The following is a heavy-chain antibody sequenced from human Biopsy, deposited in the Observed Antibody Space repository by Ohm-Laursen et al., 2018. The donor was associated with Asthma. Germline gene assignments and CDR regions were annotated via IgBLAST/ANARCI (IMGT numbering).Heavy chain of an antibody. CDR2: ISYDGNNK. D-gene: IGHD2-15*01. V-gene: IGHV3-30-3*01. CDR3: ARFVQAEEGVF. Sequence: SLRLSCTASGFTFRSYAMHWVRQAPVKGLEWVAVISYDGNNKVYADSVKGRFTISRDNSKNSLHLEMNSLRAEDTAVYFCARFVQAEEGVFWGQGARVTVSS. J-gene: IGHJ4*02. CDR1: GFTFRSYA.